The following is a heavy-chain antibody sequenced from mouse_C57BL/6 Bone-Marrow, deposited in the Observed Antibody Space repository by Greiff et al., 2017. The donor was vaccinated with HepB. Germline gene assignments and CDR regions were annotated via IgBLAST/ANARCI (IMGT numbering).Heavy chain of an antibody. V-gene: IGHV3-8*01. D-gene: IGHD2-3*01. J-gene: IGHJ4*01. CDR1: GYSITSGY. Sequence: EVKLMESGPGLAKPSQTLSLTCSVTGYSITSGYWNWIRKFPGNKLEYMGYISYSGSTYYNPSLKSRISITRDTSKNQYYLQLNSVTTEDTATYYCARSGYSPYSRAMDYWGQGTSVTVSS. CDR3: ARSGYSPYSRAMDY. CDR2: ISYSGST.